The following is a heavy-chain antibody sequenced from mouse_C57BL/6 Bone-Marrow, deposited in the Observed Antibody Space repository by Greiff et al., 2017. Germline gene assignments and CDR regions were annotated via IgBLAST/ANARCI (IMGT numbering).Heavy chain of an antibody. CDR3: ARQQLGGFAY. V-gene: IGHV5-6*01. CDR2: ISSGGSYT. D-gene: IGHD4-1*02. J-gene: IGHJ3*01. CDR1: GFTFSSYG. Sequence: EVQGVESGGDLVKPGGSLKLSCAASGFTFSSYGMSWVRQTPDKGLEWVATISSGGSYTYYPDSVKGRFTISKDNAKNTLYLQMSSLKTEDTAMYYCARQQLGGFAYWGQGTLVTVSA.